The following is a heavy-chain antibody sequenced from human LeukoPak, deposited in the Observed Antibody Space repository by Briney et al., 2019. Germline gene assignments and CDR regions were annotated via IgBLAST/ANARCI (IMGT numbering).Heavy chain of an antibody. V-gene: IGHV4-34*01. J-gene: IGHJ6*03. D-gene: IGHD3-3*01. CDR3: ARRIVDFWSGPRQAYYMDV. Sequence: SETLSLTCAVYGGSFSGYYWSWIRQPPGKGLEWIGEINHSGSTNYNPSLKSRVTISVDTSKNQFSLKLSSVTAADTAVYYCARRIVDFWSGPRQAYYMDVWGKGTTVTVSS. CDR2: INHSGST. CDR1: GGSFSGYY.